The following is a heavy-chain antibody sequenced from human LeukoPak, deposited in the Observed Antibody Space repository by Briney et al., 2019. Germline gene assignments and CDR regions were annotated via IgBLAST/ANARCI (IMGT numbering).Heavy chain of an antibody. CDR3: ASSIYDILTGYYPHYYYYYGMDV. J-gene: IGHJ6*04. CDR1: GETFSSYA. Sequence: ASVKVSCKASGETFSSYAISWVRQAPGQGLEWMGGIFPIFGTANYAQKFQGRVTITADESTSTAYRELSSLRSEDTAVYYCASSIYDILTGYYPHYYYYYGMDVWGKGTTVTVSS. CDR2: IFPIFGTA. V-gene: IGHV1-69*13. D-gene: IGHD3-9*01.